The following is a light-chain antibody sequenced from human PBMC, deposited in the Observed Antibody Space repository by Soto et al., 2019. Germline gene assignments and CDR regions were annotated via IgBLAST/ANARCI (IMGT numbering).Light chain of an antibody. V-gene: IGKV1-39*01. CDR1: RAINIY. CDR3: QQGNESPFT. Sequence: DVQMTQSPSSLSASVGDRVSITCRTSRAINIYLNWFQQKPGEAPNLLIYTISTLQSGAPSRFSGSGSVTHFTLTITNLQTEDSATYYYQQGNESPFTFGQGTRLEI. CDR2: TIS. J-gene: IGKJ5*01.